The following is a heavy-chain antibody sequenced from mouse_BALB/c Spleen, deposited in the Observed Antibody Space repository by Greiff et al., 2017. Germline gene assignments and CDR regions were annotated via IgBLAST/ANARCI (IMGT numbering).Heavy chain of an antibody. Sequence: VQLKESGPELVKPGASVKISCKTSGYTFTEYTMHWVKQSHGKSLEWIGGINPNNGGTSYNQKFKGKATLTVDKSSSTAYMELRSLTSEDSAVYYCARRDYYGSSYAWFAYWGQGTLVTVSA. V-gene: IGHV1-18*01. D-gene: IGHD1-1*01. CDR3: ARRDYYGSSYAWFAY. J-gene: IGHJ3*01. CDR1: GYTFTEYT. CDR2: INPNNGGT.